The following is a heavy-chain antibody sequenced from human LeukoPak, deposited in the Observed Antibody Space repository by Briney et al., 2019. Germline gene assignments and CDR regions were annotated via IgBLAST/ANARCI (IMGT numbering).Heavy chain of an antibody. J-gene: IGHJ4*02. CDR2: ISAYNGNT. CDR1: GYTFTSYG. V-gene: IGHV1-18*01. D-gene: IGHD5-18*01. Sequence: ASVKVSCKASGYTFTSYGISWVRQAPGQGLEWMGWISAYNGNTNYAQKLQGRVTMTRDMSTSTVYMELSSLRSEDTAVYYCAREAKVDTAMVPNFDYWGQGTLVTVSS. CDR3: AREAKVDTAMVPNFDY.